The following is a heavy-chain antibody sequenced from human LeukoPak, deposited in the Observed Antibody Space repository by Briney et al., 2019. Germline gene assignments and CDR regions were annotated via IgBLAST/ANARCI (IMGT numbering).Heavy chain of an antibody. CDR2: ISYDGSNK. CDR3: AKGFRVATTHFDY. CDR1: GFTLSSYG. V-gene: IGHV3-30*18. J-gene: IGHJ4*02. Sequence: GGSLRLSCAASGFTLSSYGMHWVRQAPGKGLEWVAVISYDGSNKYYADSVKGRFTISRDNSKNTLYLQMNSLRAEDTAVYYCAKGFRVATTHFDYWGQGTLVTVSS. D-gene: IGHD5-12*01.